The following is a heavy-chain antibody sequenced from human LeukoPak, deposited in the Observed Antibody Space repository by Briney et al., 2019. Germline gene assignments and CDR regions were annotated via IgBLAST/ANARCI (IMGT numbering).Heavy chain of an antibody. D-gene: IGHD3-10*01. CDR1: GFTFSTYS. Sequence: GGSLRLSCVASGFTFSTYSMNWVRQAPGKGLEWVSYISFSTSTIYYADSVKGRFSISRDNSKNTLYLQMNRLRADDTAVYYCARDRSQEFDPWGQGTLVTVSS. CDR2: ISFSTSTI. V-gene: IGHV3-48*01. J-gene: IGHJ5*02. CDR3: ARDRSQEFDP.